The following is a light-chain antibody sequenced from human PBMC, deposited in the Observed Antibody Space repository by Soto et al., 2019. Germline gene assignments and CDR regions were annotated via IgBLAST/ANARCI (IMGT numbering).Light chain of an antibody. CDR2: SDN. CDR1: SSNIGSNA. Sequence: QSVLTQPPSASGTPGQTVTISCSGSSSNIGSNAVNWYQQLPGTVPKLLLYSDNQRPAGVPDRVSGAKSGTSASLAISGLQSEDVADYYCATWDDSLPSVLFGEGTKLTVL. J-gene: IGLJ3*02. CDR3: ATWDDSLPSVL. V-gene: IGLV1-44*01.